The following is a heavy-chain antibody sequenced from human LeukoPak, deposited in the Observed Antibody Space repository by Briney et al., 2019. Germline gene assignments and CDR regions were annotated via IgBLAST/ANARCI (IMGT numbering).Heavy chain of an antibody. CDR3: VRDWGPYGGNSGYYYGMDV. CDR2: IYYSGST. CDR1: GGSISSYY. Sequence: SETLSLTCTVSGGSISSYYWSWIRQPPGKGLEWIGYIYYSGSTNYNPSLKSRVTISVDASKNQFSLKLSSVTAADTAVYYCVRDWGPYGGNSGYYYGMDVWGQGTTVTVSS. V-gene: IGHV4-59*01. D-gene: IGHD4-23*01. J-gene: IGHJ6*02.